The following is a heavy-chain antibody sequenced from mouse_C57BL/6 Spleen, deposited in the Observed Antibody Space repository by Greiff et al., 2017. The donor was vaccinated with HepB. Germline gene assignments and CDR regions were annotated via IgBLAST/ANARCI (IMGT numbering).Heavy chain of an antibody. V-gene: IGHV1-64*01. CDR2: IHPNSGST. D-gene: IGHD1-1*01. CDR1: GYTFTSYW. Sequence: QVQLQQPGAELVKPGASVKLSCKASGYTFTSYWMHWVKQRPGQGLEWIGMIHPNSGSTNYNEKFKSKATLTVDKSASTTYMQLSSLTSEDSAVYYCARERVTTVVATVDCWGQGTTLTVSS. CDR3: ARERVTTVVATVDC. J-gene: IGHJ2*01.